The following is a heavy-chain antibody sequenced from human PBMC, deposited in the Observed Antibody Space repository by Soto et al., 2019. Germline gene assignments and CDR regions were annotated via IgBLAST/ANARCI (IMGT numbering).Heavy chain of an antibody. CDR2: IYYSGST. D-gene: IGHD2-2*01. V-gene: IGHV4-39*01. CDR1: VGSISSSSYY. CDR3: ARRIVPAAPYYYYYMDV. J-gene: IGHJ6*03. Sequence: PSETLSLTCTVSVGSISSSSYYWGWIRQPPGKGLEWIGSIYYSGSTYYNPSLKSRVTISVDTSKNQFSLKLSSVTAADTAVYYCARRIVPAAPYYYYYMDVWGKGTTVTVSS.